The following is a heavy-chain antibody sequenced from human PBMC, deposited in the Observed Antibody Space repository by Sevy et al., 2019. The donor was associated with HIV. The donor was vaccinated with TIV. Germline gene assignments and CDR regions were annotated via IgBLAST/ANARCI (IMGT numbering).Heavy chain of an antibody. CDR2: ISAYNGNT. Sequence: ASVKVSCKASGYTFTSYGISWVRQAPGQGLEWMGWISAYNGNTNYAQKLQGRVTMTTDTSTSTAYMELRSLRSDDTAVYYCAGDQADYYDSSGQYLGDYWGQGTLVTVSS. D-gene: IGHD3-22*01. CDR1: GYTFTSYG. CDR3: AGDQADYYDSSGQYLGDY. V-gene: IGHV1-18*01. J-gene: IGHJ4*02.